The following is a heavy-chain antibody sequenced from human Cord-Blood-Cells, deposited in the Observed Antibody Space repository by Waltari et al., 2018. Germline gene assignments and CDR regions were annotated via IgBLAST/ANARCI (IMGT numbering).Heavy chain of an antibody. J-gene: IGHJ4*02. CDR3: ARGAHSSSPPDDYFDY. CDR1: GGSISSYY. CDR2: IYTSGST. Sequence: QVQLQESGPGLVKPSETLSLTCTVPGGSISSYYWSWIRPPAGKGLEWIGRIYTSGSTNYNPSLKSRVTMSVDTSKNQFSLKLSSVTAADTAVYYCARGAHSSSPPDDYFDYWGQGTLVTVSS. D-gene: IGHD6-6*01. V-gene: IGHV4-4*07.